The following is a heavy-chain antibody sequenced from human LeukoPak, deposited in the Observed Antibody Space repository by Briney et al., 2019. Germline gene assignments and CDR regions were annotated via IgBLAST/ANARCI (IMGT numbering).Heavy chain of an antibody. CDR3: ANGQGSSSWYRARYYYYGMDV. J-gene: IGHJ6*02. CDR1: GFTFSSYG. D-gene: IGHD6-13*01. V-gene: IGHV3-30*18. Sequence: GRCLRLSCAASGFTFSSYGMHWVRQAPGKGLEWVAVISYDGSNKYYADSVKGRFTISRDNSKNTLYLQMNSLRAEDTAVYYCANGQGSSSWYRARYYYYGMDVWGQGTTVTVSS. CDR2: ISYDGSNK.